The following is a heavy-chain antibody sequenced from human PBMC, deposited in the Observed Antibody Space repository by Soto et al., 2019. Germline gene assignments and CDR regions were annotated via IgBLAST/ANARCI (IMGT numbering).Heavy chain of an antibody. Sequence: PSETLSLTCTVSGGSISSGDYYWSWIRQPPGKGLEWIGYIYYSGSTYYNPSLKSRVTISVDTSKNQFSLKLSSVTAADTAVYYCARAPRITMIVVVTQFDYWGQGTLVTVSS. V-gene: IGHV4-30-4*01. CDR3: ARAPRITMIVVVTQFDY. J-gene: IGHJ4*02. CDR2: IYYSGST. D-gene: IGHD3-22*01. CDR1: GGSISSGDYY.